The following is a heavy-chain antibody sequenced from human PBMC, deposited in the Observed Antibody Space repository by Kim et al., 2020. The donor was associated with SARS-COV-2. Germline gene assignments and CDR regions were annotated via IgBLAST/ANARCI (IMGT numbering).Heavy chain of an antibody. CDR3: ARHRNDFVWGSYRYGFDY. D-gene: IGHD3-16*02. J-gene: IGHJ4*02. Sequence: LKSRVTISVDTSKNQFALKLGSVTAADTAVYYCARHRNDFVWGSYRYGFDYWGQGTLVTVSS. V-gene: IGHV4-39*01.